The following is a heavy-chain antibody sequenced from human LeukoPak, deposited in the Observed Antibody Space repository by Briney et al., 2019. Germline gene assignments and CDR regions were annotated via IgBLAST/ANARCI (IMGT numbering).Heavy chain of an antibody. Sequence: PSETLSLTCSVSGGSVNSYYWSWIRQPAGKGLEWIGRFYTSGSTDYSPSLKSRLTMSVDTSKNQFSLNLSSVTAADTAVYYCATDSRDPSLWFGELLSPLDCWGQGTLVTVSS. J-gene: IGHJ4*02. D-gene: IGHD3-10*01. CDR1: GGSVNSYY. CDR2: FYTSGST. V-gene: IGHV4-4*07. CDR3: ATDSRDPSLWFGELLSPLDC.